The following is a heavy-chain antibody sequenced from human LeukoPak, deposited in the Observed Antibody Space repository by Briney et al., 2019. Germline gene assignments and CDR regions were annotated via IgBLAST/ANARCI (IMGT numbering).Heavy chain of an antibody. CDR2: ISGSGGST. V-gene: IGHV3-23*01. CDR1: GFSFNSYA. Sequence: GGSLRLSCAASGFSFNSYAMSWVRQAPGQGLAWVSAISGSGGSTYYADSVKGRFTISRDNSKNTLYLQMNSVRAEDTAVYYCAKVNGDYAVDYWGQGTLVTVSS. D-gene: IGHD4-17*01. J-gene: IGHJ4*02. CDR3: AKVNGDYAVDY.